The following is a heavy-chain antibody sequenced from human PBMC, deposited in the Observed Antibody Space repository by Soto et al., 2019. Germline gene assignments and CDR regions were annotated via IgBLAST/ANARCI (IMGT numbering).Heavy chain of an antibody. CDR1: GVSFSSSG. J-gene: IGHJ4*02. Sequence: WGSMRLSCAASGVSFSSSGIHWVRQAPGKGLEWVAVISYDGSNKYYTDSVKGRFTISRDNSKNTLYLQMNSLRAEDTAVYYCARGLDSVVTRLDYWGQGTLVTVSS. CDR2: ISYDGSNK. D-gene: IGHD4-4*01. CDR3: ARGLDSVVTRLDY. V-gene: IGHV3-30*03.